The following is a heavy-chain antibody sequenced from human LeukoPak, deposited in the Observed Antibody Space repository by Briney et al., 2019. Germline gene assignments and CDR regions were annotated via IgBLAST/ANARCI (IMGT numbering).Heavy chain of an antibody. CDR1: GYSFTSYW. CDR2: IYPGDSDT. Sequence: GESLKISCKGSGYSFTSYWIGWVRQMPGKGLEWMGIIYPGDSDTRYSPSFQGQVTISADKSISTAYLQWSSLKASDTAMYYCARQGSYDFWSGYYANWFDPWGQGTLVTGSS. D-gene: IGHD3-3*01. J-gene: IGHJ5*02. V-gene: IGHV5-51*01. CDR3: ARQGSYDFWSGYYANWFDP.